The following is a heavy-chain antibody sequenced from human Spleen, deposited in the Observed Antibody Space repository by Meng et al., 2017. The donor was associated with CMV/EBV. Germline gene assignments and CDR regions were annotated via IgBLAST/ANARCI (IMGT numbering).Heavy chain of an antibody. Sequence: SGYSFTTYGITWVRQAPRQGLEWMGWISGHSGDTKYAQNFQGRVTMTTDTSTTTGFMELSSLRSDDTAVYYCARGPRYSSNLTPEDYWGQGTLVTVSS. D-gene: IGHD6-13*01. CDR3: ARGPRYSSNLTPEDY. J-gene: IGHJ4*02. CDR1: GYSFTTYG. V-gene: IGHV1-18*01. CDR2: ISGHSGDT.